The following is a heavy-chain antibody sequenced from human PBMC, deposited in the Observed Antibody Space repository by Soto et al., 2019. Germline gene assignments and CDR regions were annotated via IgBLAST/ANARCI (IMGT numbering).Heavy chain of an antibody. CDR2: IKHDGSEK. D-gene: IGHD6-19*01. J-gene: IGHJ4*02. CDR1: GFTFSSYW. Sequence: EVQLVESGGGLVQPGGSLRLSCAASGFTFSSYWMTWVRQAPGKGLEWVANIKHDGSEKYYVDSVKGRFAISRDNAENSLCLQMNSLRAEDTALYYCARDSGSSGWSIGLFDYWGRGTLVTVSS. CDR3: ARDSGSSGWSIGLFDY. V-gene: IGHV3-7*01.